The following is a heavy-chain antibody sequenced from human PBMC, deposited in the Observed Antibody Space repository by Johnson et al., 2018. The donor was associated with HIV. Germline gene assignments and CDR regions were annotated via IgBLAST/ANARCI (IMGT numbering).Heavy chain of an antibody. D-gene: IGHD6-19*01. V-gene: IGHV3-66*01. Sequence: VHLVESGGGLVQPGGSLRLSCAASGFTVSTNSMSWVRQAPGKGLEWVSVIYSGDNTLYADSVKGRFIVSRDNSKKTLYVQMNSLRAEDTAVYYCAGGVAVAFDIWGPGTMVTVSS. J-gene: IGHJ3*02. CDR2: IYSGDNT. CDR3: AGGVAVAFDI. CDR1: GFTVSTNS.